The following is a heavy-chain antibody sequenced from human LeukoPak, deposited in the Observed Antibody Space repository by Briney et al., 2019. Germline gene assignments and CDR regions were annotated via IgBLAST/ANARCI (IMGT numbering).Heavy chain of an antibody. J-gene: IGHJ4*02. V-gene: IGHV4-61*02. Sequence: SETLSLTCTVSGGSISSSSYYWGWIRQPAGKGLEWIGRIYTSGSTNYNPSLKSRVTISVDTSKNQFSLKLSSVTAADTAVYYCARDHRVSYFDYWGQGTLVTVSS. CDR3: ARDHRVSYFDY. D-gene: IGHD3-22*01. CDR1: GGSISSSSYY. CDR2: IYTSGST.